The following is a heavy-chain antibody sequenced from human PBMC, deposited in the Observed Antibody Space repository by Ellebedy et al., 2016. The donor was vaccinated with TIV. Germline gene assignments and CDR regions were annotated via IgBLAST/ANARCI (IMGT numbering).Heavy chain of an antibody. J-gene: IGHJ3*02. V-gene: IGHV3-23*01. Sequence: PGGSLRLSCAASGFTFSSYAMSWVRQSPGKGLDWVSGISGSGVTVYAESVKGRFIISRDNSQNTLSLQMNSLRAEDTAVYYCAKDSYSGTYDHGWGTFNIWGQGTMVTVSS. CDR3: AKDSYSGTYDHGWGTFNI. D-gene: IGHD3-10*01. CDR1: GFTFSSYA. CDR2: ISGSGVT.